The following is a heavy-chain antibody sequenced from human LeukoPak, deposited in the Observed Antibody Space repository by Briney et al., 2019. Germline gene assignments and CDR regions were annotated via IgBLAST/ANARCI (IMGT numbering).Heavy chain of an antibody. CDR3: ARGGDPIIDY. D-gene: IGHD3-10*01. V-gene: IGHV4-59*01. CDR1: GGSLSSYY. J-gene: IGHJ4*02. CDR2: IYYSGST. Sequence: PSETLSLTCTVPGGSLSSYYWSWIRQPPGKGLEWIGYIYYSGSTNYNPSLKSRVTISVDTSKNQFSLRLSSVTAADTAVYYCARGGDPIIDYWGQGTLVTVSS.